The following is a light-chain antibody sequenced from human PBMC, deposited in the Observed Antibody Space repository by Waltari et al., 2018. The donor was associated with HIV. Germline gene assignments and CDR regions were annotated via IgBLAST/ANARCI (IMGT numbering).Light chain of an antibody. CDR1: SSDVGGYNY. J-gene: IGLJ2*01. V-gene: IGLV2-14*01. CDR3: SSYTSSSTVV. Sequence: QSALPQPASVSGSPGPSITISCTCTSSDVGGYNYVSWYQQHPGKAPKLMIYEVSNRPSGVSNRFSGSKSGNTASLTISGLQAEDEADYYCSSYTSSSTVVFGGGTKLTVL. CDR2: EVS.